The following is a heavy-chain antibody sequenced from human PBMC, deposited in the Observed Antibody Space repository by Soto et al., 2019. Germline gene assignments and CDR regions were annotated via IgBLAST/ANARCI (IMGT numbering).Heavy chain of an antibody. Sequence: LRLSCAASGFTFSSYEMNWVRQAPGKGLEWVSYISSSGSTIYYADSVKGRFTISRDNAKSSLYLQMNSLRAEDTAVYYCARDLNGDYHFDYWGQGTLVTVSS. CDR1: GFTFSSYE. J-gene: IGHJ4*02. D-gene: IGHD4-17*01. CDR3: ARDLNGDYHFDY. CDR2: ISSSGSTI. V-gene: IGHV3-48*03.